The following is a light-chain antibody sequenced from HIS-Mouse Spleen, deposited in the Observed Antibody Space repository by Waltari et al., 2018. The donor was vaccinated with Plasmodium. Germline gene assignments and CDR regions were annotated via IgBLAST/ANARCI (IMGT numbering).Light chain of an antibody. CDR3: ASLYDCLNCYV. Sequence: QSVLTQPPSASGTPGQRVTISCSGSSSNIGSNTVNWYQQLPGTAPKLLIYSNNQRPSVVTDRFFCSKSGSSASLSISGLHSEDYADYYCASLYDCLNCYVFVTVSKFTVL. J-gene: IGLJ1*01. CDR2: SNN. CDR1: SSNIGSNT. V-gene: IGLV1-44*01.